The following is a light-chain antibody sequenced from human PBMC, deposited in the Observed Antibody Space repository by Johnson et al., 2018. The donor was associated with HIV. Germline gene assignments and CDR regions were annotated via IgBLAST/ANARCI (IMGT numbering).Light chain of an antibody. Sequence: QSVLTQPPSVSAAPGQKVTISCSGSSSNIGNNYVSWYQQLPGTAPKLLIYENNKRPSGIPDRFSGSKSGTSATLGITGLQTGDEADYYCGTWDSSLMAGVFGTGTKVTVL. CDR3: GTWDSSLMAGV. CDR2: ENN. J-gene: IGLJ1*01. V-gene: IGLV1-51*02. CDR1: SSNIGNNY.